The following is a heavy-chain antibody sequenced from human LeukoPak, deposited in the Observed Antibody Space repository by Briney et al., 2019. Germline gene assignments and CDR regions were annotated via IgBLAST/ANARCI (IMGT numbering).Heavy chain of an antibody. Sequence: GSLRLSCAASGFTFSSYSMNWARQPPGKGLEWIGEINHSGSTNYNPSLKSRVTMSVDTSKNQFSLKLSSVTAADTAVYYCASSAAGGSGRRNNWFDPWGQGTLVTVSS. J-gene: IGHJ5*02. CDR2: INHSGST. CDR1: GFTFSSYS. CDR3: ASSAAGGSGRRNNWFDP. V-gene: IGHV4-34*01. D-gene: IGHD3-10*01.